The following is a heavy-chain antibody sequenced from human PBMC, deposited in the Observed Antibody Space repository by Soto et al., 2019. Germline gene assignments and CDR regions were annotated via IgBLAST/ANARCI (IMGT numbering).Heavy chain of an antibody. D-gene: IGHD4-17*01. CDR3: ARDYGGILDY. J-gene: IGHJ4*02. CDR2: IYYSGST. CDR1: GGSISSYY. V-gene: IGHV4-59*01. Sequence: PSETLSLTCTVSGGSISSYYWSWIRRPPGKGLEWIGYIYYSGSTNYNPSLKSRVTISVDTSKNQFSLKLSSVTAADTAVFYCARDYGGILDYWGQGTLVTVSS.